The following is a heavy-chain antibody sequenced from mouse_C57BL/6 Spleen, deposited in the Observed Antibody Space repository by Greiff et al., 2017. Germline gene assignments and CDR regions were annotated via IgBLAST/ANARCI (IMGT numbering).Heavy chain of an antibody. D-gene: IGHD1-1*01. CDR2: IHPNSGST. CDR3: ARGGTTVVAEDY. J-gene: IGHJ2*01. Sequence: VQLQQPGAELVKPGASVKLSCKASGYTFTSYWMHWVKQRPGQGLEWIGMIHPNSGSTNYNEKFKSKATLTVDKSSSTAYMQLSSLTSEDSAVYCCARGGTTVVAEDYWGQGTTLTVSS. V-gene: IGHV1-64*01. CDR1: GYTFTSYW.